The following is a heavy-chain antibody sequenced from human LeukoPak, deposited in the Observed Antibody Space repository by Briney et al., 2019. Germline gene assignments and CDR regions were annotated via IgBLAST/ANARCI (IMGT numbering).Heavy chain of an antibody. D-gene: IGHD5-18*01. CDR3: ARDRGPWIQLWYYYGMDV. CDR2: IYYSGST. CDR1: GGSVSSGSYY. V-gene: IGHV4-61*01. Sequence: PSQTLSLTCTVSGGSVSSGSYYWSWIRQPPGKGLEWIGYIYYSGSTNYNPSLKSRVTISVDTSKNQFSLKLSSVTAADTAVYYCARDRGPWIQLWYYYGMDVWGQGTLVTVSS. J-gene: IGHJ6*02.